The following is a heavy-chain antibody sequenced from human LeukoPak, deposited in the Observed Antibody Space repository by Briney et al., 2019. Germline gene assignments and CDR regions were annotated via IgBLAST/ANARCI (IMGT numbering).Heavy chain of an antibody. CDR3: ARVGERRPGTSESFFPAHFDS. V-gene: IGHV3-21*01. J-gene: IGHJ4*02. D-gene: IGHD3-10*01. CDR1: GFTFDSYS. Sequence: GGSLRLSCAASGFTFDSYSMTWVSQAPGKGLEWVSSISGRSGYIYYADSMKGRFTISRDNAKNSLYLQMNSLRAEDTATYFCARVGERRPGTSESFFPAHFDSWGQGTLVIVSS. CDR2: ISGRSGYI.